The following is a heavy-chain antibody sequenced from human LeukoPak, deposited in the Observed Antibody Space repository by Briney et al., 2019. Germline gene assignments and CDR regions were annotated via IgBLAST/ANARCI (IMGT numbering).Heavy chain of an antibody. CDR1: GFTFSSHA. CDR3: ASRQGLGWHYVN. CDR2: IGDSGGST. D-gene: IGHD3-10*02. Sequence: GGSLRLSCVASGFTFSSHAMSWVRQVPGKGLEGVSGIGDSGGSTYYADSVKGRFTISRDKSKNTLYLQMNSLRAEDTAVYYCASRQGLGWHYVNWGQGTLVTVSS. V-gene: IGHV3-23*01. J-gene: IGHJ4*02.